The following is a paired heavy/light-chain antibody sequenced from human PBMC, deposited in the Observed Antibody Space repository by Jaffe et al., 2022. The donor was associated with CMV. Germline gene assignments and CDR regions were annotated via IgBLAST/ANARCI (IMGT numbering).Light chain of an antibody. V-gene: IGLV3-25*03. Sequence: SYELTQPPSVSVSPGQTARITCSGDALAKQYGYWYQQKPGQAPVLVMYKDRERPSGIPERFSGSSSGTTVTLTISGVQAEDEADYYCQSVDISGTYHVLFGGGTKLTVL. J-gene: IGLJ2*01. CDR3: QSVDISGTYHVL. CDR2: KDR. CDR1: ALAKQY.
Heavy chain of an antibody. Sequence: QLQMQESGPGLVKPSETLSLTCTVSGVSINSGNYYWGWIRQSPGKGLEWIAIIYYTGSTYYNPSLRSRVTMSVDTSRTQFSLNLSSVTAADTAVYYCARFHRGQWRVLESGYFDFWGQGILVTVPS. CDR2: IYYTGST. J-gene: IGHJ4*02. V-gene: IGHV4-39*01. CDR3: ARFHRGQWRVLESGYFDF. D-gene: IGHD6-19*01. CDR1: GVSINSGNYY.